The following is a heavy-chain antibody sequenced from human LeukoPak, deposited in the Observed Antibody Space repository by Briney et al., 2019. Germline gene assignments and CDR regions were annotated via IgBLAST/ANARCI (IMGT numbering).Heavy chain of an antibody. CDR3: AKKMTITGWLNYFDY. V-gene: IGHV3-23*01. CDR1: GFTFSSYA. D-gene: IGHD5-24*01. J-gene: IGHJ4*02. Sequence: GGSLRLSCAVSGFTFSSYAMSWVRQAPGRGLEWVSAIIECGDSTYYADSVKGRFTVSRDNSKNTLYLQMNSLRAEDTAVYYCAKKMTITGWLNYFDYWGQGTLVTVSS. CDR2: IIECGDST.